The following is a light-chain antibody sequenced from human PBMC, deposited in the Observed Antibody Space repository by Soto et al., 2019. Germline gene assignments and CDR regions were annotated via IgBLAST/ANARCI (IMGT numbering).Light chain of an antibody. CDR1: QSISSY. CDR3: QRSYSTPV. J-gene: IGKJ2*01. CDR2: AAS. V-gene: IGKV1-39*01. Sequence: DIQMTQSPSSLSASVGDRVTITCRASQSISSYLNWYQQKPGKAPKLLIYAASSLQSGVPSRFSGSGSGTDFTLTISSLQPEDFATYYCQRSYSTPVFGRGTKLEIK.